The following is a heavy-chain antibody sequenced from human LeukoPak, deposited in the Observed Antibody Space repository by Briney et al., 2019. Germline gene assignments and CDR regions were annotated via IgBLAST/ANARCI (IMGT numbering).Heavy chain of an antibody. D-gene: IGHD3-16*01. CDR1: GYTFTGYY. Sequence: ASVKVSCKASGYTFTGYYMHWVRQAPGQGLEWMGWINPNSGGTNYAQKLQGRVTMTRDTSISTAYMELSRLRSDDTAVYYCARDWAFVAYNWFDPWGQGTLVTVSS. J-gene: IGHJ5*02. V-gene: IGHV1-2*02. CDR3: ARDWAFVAYNWFDP. CDR2: INPNSGGT.